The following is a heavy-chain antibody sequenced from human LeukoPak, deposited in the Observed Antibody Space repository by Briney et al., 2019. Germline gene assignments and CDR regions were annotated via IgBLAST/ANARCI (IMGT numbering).Heavy chain of an antibody. V-gene: IGHV4-39*01. CDR3: ARQVITFGGVIATPDGFDI. J-gene: IGHJ3*02. D-gene: IGHD3-16*02. CDR2: IYYSGST. Sequence: SETLSLTCTVSGGSISSSSYYWGWIRQPPGKGLEWIGSIYYSGSTYYNPSLKSRVTISVDTSKNQFSLKLSSVTAADTAVYYCARQVITFGGVIATPDGFDIWGQGTMVTVSS. CDR1: GGSISSSSYY.